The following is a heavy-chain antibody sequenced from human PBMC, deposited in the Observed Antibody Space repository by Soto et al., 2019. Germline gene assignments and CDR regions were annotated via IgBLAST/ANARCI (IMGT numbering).Heavy chain of an antibody. V-gene: IGHV3-30*18. CDR2: ISYDGSNK. J-gene: IGHJ4*02. CDR3: AKDQEGCSGGSCYPPFDY. D-gene: IGHD2-15*01. CDR1: GFTFSSYG. Sequence: QVQLVESGGGVVQPGRSLRLSCAASGFTFSSYGMHWVRQAPGKGLEWVAVISYDGSNKYYADSVKGRFTISRDNSKNTLYLQMKSLRAEDTAVYYCAKDQEGCSGGSCYPPFDYWGQGTLVTVSS.